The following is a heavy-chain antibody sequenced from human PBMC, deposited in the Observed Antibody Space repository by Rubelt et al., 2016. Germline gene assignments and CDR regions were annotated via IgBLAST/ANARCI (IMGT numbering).Heavy chain of an antibody. V-gene: IGHV4-34*01. CDR1: GGSFSGYY. Sequence: QVQLQQWGAGLLKPSETLSLTCAVYGGSFSGYYWSWIRQPPGKGLEWIGEINHSGSTNYNPSLKSRVTISVDTSKNQFSLKLSSVTAADTAVYYCAGTVGAVAGRGYYFDYWGQGTLVTVSS. CDR2: INHSGST. J-gene: IGHJ4*02. D-gene: IGHD6-19*01. CDR3: AGTVGAVAGRGYYFDY.